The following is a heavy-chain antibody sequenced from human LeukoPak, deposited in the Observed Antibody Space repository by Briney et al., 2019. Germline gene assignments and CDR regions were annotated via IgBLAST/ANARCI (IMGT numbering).Heavy chain of an antibody. CDR2: ISSSGSTI. D-gene: IGHD2-2*01. CDR1: GFTFSSYE. Sequence: GGSLRLSCAASGFTFSSYEMNWVRQAPGKGLEWVSYISSSGSTIYYADSVKGRFTISRDNAKNSLYPQMNSLRAEDTAVYYCAMIVVVPARAFDIWGQGTMVTVSS. J-gene: IGHJ3*02. CDR3: AMIVVVPARAFDI. V-gene: IGHV3-48*03.